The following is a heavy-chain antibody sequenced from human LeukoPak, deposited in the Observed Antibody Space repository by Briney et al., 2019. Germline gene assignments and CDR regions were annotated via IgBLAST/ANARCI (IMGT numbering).Heavy chain of an antibody. CDR3: ARNPTSKTMSRDSFDI. CDR2: ISHTGTT. CDR1: GGSFSGHY. Sequence: SETLSLTCGVSGGSFSGHYWSWIRQPPGKGLEWVGEISHTGTTHSNPSLKSRVTISVDTPKNQFSLRLTSVTAADTAVYYCARNPTSKTMSRDSFDIWGQGTFVTVSS. J-gene: IGHJ3*02. V-gene: IGHV4-34*01. D-gene: IGHD3-10*02.